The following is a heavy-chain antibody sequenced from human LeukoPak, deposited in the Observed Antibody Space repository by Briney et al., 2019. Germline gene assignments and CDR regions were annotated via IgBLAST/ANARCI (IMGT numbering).Heavy chain of an antibody. D-gene: IGHD3-22*01. CDR2: IKSDGGT. CDR1: GSTFSTYW. CDR3: ARAPSEIGGYYPEYFRH. V-gene: IGHV3-74*01. Sequence: GGSLRLSCAASGSTFSTYWMHWVRQAPGKGLVWVSRIKSDGGTNYADSVKGRFTISRDNAKKTVSLQMNSLRPEDTGVYYCARAPSEIGGYYPEYFRHWGQGTLVTVSS. J-gene: IGHJ1*01.